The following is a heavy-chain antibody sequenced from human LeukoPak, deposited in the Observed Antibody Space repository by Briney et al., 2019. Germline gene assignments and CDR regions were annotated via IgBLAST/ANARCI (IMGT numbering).Heavy chain of an antibody. Sequence: GGSLRLSCVASGFTFSSYAMSGVRQAPGKGLEGVSLISTSSRTHYADSMKGRFTISRDNSRNTLYLQINSLRAEDTAVYYCAKDLDSTGSWPPEYFQHWGQGSLVTVSS. CDR3: AKDLDSTGSWPPEYFQH. D-gene: IGHD3-22*01. CDR1: GFTFSSYA. V-gene: IGHV3-23*01. J-gene: IGHJ1*01. CDR2: ISTSSRT.